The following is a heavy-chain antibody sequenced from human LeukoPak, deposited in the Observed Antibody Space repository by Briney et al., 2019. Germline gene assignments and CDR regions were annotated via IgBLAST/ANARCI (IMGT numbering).Heavy chain of an antibody. CDR1: GFTFSSYE. J-gene: IGHJ4*02. V-gene: IGHV3-21*01. CDR2: ISSSSSYI. Sequence: AGGSLRLSCAASGFTFSSYEMNWVRQAPGKGLEWVSSISSSSSYIYYADSVKGRFTISRDNAKNSLYLQMNSLRAEDTAVYYCARDRGGNYYDYWGQGTLVTVSS. CDR3: ARDRGGNYYDY.